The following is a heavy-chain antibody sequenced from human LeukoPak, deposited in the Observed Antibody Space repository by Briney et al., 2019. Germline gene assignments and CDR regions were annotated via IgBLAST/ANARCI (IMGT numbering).Heavy chain of an antibody. CDR2: IYSGGST. CDR3: ASPTHTAYYYGTDV. J-gene: IGHJ6*02. D-gene: IGHD5-18*01. CDR1: GFTVSSNY. V-gene: IGHV3-53*01. Sequence: PGGSLRLSCAASGFTVSSNYMSWVRQAPGKGLEWVSVIYSGGSTYYADSVKGRFTISRDNSKNTLYLQMNSLRAEDTAVYYCASPTHTAYYYGTDVWGQGTTVTVSS.